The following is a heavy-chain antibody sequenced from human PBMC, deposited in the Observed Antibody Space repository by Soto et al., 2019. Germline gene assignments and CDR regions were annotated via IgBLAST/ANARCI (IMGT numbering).Heavy chain of an antibody. V-gene: IGHV3-73*01. CDR3: GRGHLPYYYGIEV. CDR2: IRSKGNSYAT. Sequence: EGSLRLSCAGSGFDFCRSTIHWVRQDSGQGLEWVCRIRSKGNSYATAYAGSVKGRFFISSDDSKNTLYLQMNSMRAEATAGHYCGRGHLPYYYGIEVWGQGTTVTVSS. J-gene: IGHJ6*02. CDR1: GFDFCRST.